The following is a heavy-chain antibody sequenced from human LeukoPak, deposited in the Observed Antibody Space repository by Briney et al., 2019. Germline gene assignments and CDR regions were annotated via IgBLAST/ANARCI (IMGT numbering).Heavy chain of an antibody. CDR1: GLTFTSAW. V-gene: IGHV3-15*01. D-gene: IGHD5-12*01. CDR2: IKSTSVGDTT. J-gene: IGHJ5*02. Sequence: GGSLTLTCATSGLTFTSAWLTWVGPPPRRGGQWVGRIKSTSVGDTTDYAAPVKGRFTIPRDDSETTLYLQMNRLKTEDTAVYYGTTHSGNDLSAWGQGTLVTVSS. CDR3: TTHSGNDLSA.